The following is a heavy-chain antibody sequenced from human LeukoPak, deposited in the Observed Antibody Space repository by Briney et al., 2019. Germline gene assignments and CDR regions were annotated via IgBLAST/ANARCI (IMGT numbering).Heavy chain of an antibody. CDR3: ARDLYPGVV. D-gene: IGHD2-21*01. V-gene: IGHV3-21*01. J-gene: IGHJ4*02. CDR1: GFTFSSYS. Sequence: PGGSLRLSCAASGFTFSSYSMNWVRQAPGKGLEWVSSISSSSSYMYYADSVKGRFTISRDNAKNSLYLQMNSLRAEDTAVYYCARDLYPGVVWGQGTLVTVSS. CDR2: ISSSSSYM.